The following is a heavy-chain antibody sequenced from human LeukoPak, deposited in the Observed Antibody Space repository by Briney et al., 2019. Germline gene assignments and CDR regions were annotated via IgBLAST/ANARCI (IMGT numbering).Heavy chain of an antibody. CDR2: ISSSSTYI. CDR1: GFTFSSYS. D-gene: IGHD6-13*01. J-gene: IGHJ4*02. CDR3: ARETGSSSSWYDY. Sequence: GGSLRLSCAASGFTFSSYSMNWVRQAPGKGLEWVSSISSSSTYIYYADSVKGRFIISRDNAKNSLYLQMNSLRAEDTAIYYCARETGSSSSWYDYWGQGTLVTVSS. V-gene: IGHV3-21*04.